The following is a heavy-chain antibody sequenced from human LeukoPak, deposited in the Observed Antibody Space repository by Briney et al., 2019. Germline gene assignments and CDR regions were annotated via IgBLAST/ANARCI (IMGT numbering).Heavy chain of an antibody. J-gene: IGHJ4*02. V-gene: IGHV3-23*01. Sequence: GGSLRLSCAASGFTFSNYAMTWVRQAPGKGLEWVSAISGSGSSTYYADSVKGRFTISRDNSKNTLYLQMNSLRAEDTAVYYCAKDLKGRFDYWGQGTLVTVSS. D-gene: IGHD3-9*01. CDR1: GFTFSNYA. CDR3: AKDLKGRFDY. CDR2: ISGSGSST.